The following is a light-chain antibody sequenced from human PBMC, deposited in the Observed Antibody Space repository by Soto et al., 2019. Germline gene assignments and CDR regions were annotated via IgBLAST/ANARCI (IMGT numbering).Light chain of an antibody. J-gene: IGKJ3*01. Sequence: DIQMTQSPSSLSASVGDRVTITCQASQDIRNHLNWYQQKPGKAPNLLIYDASTLEKGVPSRFSGSGSGPDFTFTISSLQPEDIATYYCQHYDTLPRFTFGPGTKVDFK. CDR2: DAS. CDR3: QHYDTLPRFT. CDR1: QDIRNH. V-gene: IGKV1-33*01.